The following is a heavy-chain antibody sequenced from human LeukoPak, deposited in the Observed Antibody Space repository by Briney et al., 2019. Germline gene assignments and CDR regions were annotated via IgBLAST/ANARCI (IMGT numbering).Heavy chain of an antibody. CDR1: GGSISSYY. Sequence: SETLSLTCTVSGGSISSYYWSWIRQPPGKGLEWIGYIYYSGSTNYNPSLKSRVTISVDTSKNQFSLKLSSVTAADTAVYYCARETTMVRGVIDYFDYWGQGTLVTVSS. V-gene: IGHV4-59*01. CDR3: ARETTMVRGVIDYFDY. CDR2: IYYSGST. D-gene: IGHD3-10*01. J-gene: IGHJ4*02.